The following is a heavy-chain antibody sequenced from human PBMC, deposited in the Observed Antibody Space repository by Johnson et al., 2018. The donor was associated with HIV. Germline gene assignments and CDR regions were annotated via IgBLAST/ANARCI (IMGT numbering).Heavy chain of an antibody. CDR1: GFSFSIYW. V-gene: IGHV3-7*01. CDR2: IKEDGSDK. CDR3: VRRARDDAFDI. Sequence: VQLVESGGGLVQPGESLRLSCAASGFSFSIYWMTWVRQAPGKVLEWVATIKEDGSDKYYVDSVKGRFTISRDNAENSLYLQMRTLRVEDTAVYFCVRRARDDAFDIWGRGTMVTVSS. J-gene: IGHJ3*02.